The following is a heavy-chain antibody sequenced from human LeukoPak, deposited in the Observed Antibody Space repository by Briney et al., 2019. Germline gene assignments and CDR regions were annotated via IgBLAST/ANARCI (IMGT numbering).Heavy chain of an antibody. CDR3: ASSPDWCDSSGYYVDI. CDR2: IYYSGST. D-gene: IGHD3-22*01. Sequence: SETLSLTCTVSGGSISSYYWSWIRQPPGKGLEWSGYIYYSGSTNYNPSFKSRVTISVETSKNQFSLKLSSVTTADTAVFYCASSPDWCDSSGYYVDIWGQGTMVTVSS. CDR1: GGSISSYY. V-gene: IGHV4-59*01. J-gene: IGHJ3*02.